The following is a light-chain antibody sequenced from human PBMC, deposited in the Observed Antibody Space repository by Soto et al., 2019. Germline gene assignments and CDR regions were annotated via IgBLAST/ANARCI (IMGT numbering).Light chain of an antibody. CDR1: SRALGGYNY. V-gene: IGLV2-14*01. CDR3: ISYTSSSTSYV. J-gene: IGLJ1*01. CDR2: EVS. Sequence: QCALTLPASVSASPRQSITIACTGTSRALGGYNYVAWYQQHPGKVPRLMIYEVSNRPSGVSNRFSGSKYGSTASLTISGLQAEDEADYYCISYTSSSTSYVFGTGTKVTVL.